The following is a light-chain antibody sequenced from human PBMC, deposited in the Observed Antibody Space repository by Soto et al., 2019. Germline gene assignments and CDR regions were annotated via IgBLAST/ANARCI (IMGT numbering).Light chain of an antibody. CDR2: AVR. CDR1: ASDVGCYNY. CDR3: CSYTSRTTDV. Sequence: QSVLTQPASVSGNPGLSITISCNGNASDVGCYNYVFWYQQLPGNAPRHMYSAVRNRPSGSFRRFSGSKSGNTASLTISGLQSEDEDDYFCCSYTSRTTDVFGTRTKVTVL. V-gene: IGLV2-14*01. J-gene: IGLJ1*01.